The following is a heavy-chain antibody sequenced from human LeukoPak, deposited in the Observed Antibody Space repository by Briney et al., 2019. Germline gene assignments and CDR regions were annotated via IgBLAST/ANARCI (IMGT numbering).Heavy chain of an antibody. CDR3: ARTGYSGSWYFDH. Sequence: SETLSLTCAVYGGSFSGYYWSWIRQPPGKGLEWIGEINHSGSTNYNPSLKSRVTISVDTSKNQFSLKLSSVTAADTAVYYCARTGYSGSWYFDHWGQGTLVTVSS. V-gene: IGHV4-34*01. J-gene: IGHJ4*02. CDR1: GGSFSGYY. D-gene: IGHD6-13*01. CDR2: INHSGST.